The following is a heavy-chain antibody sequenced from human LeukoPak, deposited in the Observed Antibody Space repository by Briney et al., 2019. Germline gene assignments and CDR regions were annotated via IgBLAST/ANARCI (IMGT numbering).Heavy chain of an antibody. V-gene: IGHV3-48*04. CDR3: ARDTKDY. CDR2: ISTTGDRV. Sequence: GGSLRLSCAASGFTFSSYSMNWVRQAPGKGLEWISYISTTGDRVQYADSVKGRFTISRDNTKNSLYLQLNSLRAEDTAIYYCARDTKDYWGQGTLVTVSS. CDR1: GFTFSSYS. D-gene: IGHD2-8*01. J-gene: IGHJ4*02.